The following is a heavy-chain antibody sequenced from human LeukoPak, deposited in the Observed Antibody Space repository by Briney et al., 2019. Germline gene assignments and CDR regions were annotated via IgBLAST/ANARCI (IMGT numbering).Heavy chain of an antibody. Sequence: GASVKVSCKASGYTFTSYYMHWVRQAPGQGLEWMGIINPSGGSTSYAQKFQGRVTMTRDTSISTAYMELSRLRSDDTAVYHCARAPGDSSGYIHWGQGTLVTVSS. V-gene: IGHV1-46*01. CDR2: INPSGGST. J-gene: IGHJ4*02. D-gene: IGHD3-22*01. CDR3: ARAPGDSSGYIH. CDR1: GYTFTSYY.